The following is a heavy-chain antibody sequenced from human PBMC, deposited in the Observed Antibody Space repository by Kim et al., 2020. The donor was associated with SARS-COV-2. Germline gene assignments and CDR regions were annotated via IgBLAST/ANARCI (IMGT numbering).Heavy chain of an antibody. Sequence: SVKVSCKASGGTFSSYAISWVRQAPGQGLEWMGGIIPIFGTANYAQKFQGRVTITADESTSTAYMELSSLRSEDTAVYYCARDYGFGDLSRGSFDYWGQGTLVTVSS. CDR1: GGTFSSYA. D-gene: IGHD3-10*01. V-gene: IGHV1-69*13. CDR2: IIPIFGTA. CDR3: ARDYGFGDLSRGSFDY. J-gene: IGHJ4*02.